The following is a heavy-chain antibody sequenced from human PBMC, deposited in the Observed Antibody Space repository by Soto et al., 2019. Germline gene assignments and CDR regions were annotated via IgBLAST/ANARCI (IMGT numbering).Heavy chain of an antibody. CDR2: INHSGST. V-gene: IGHV4-34*01. D-gene: IGHD3-10*01. Sequence: PSETLSLTCAVYGGSFSGYYWSWIRQPPGKGLEWIWEINHSGSTNYNPSLKSRVTISVDTSKDQFSLKLSSVTAADTAVFYCARERAYYYGSGSYYNRYYYYYGMDVWGQGTTVTVSS. J-gene: IGHJ6*02. CDR1: GGSFSGYY. CDR3: ARERAYYYGSGSYYNRYYYYYGMDV.